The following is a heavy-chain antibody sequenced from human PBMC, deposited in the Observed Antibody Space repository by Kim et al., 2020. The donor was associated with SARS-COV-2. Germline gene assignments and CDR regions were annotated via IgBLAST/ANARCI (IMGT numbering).Heavy chain of an antibody. D-gene: IGHD3-3*01. CDR3: ARADFWSGPRTFDY. Sequence: PSLKGRVTISLDTSKNHFSLKLGSVTAADTAVYYCARADFWSGPRTFDYWGQGTLVTVSS. J-gene: IGHJ4*02. V-gene: IGHV4-39*07.